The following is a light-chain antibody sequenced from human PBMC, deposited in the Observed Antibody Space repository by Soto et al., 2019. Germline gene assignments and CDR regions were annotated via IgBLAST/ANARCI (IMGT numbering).Light chain of an antibody. J-gene: IGKJ1*01. CDR3: QQYGSSAGT. V-gene: IGKV3-20*01. Sequence: EIVLTQSPGTLSLSPGERATLSCRASQSVSSSHLAWYQQKPGQAPRLLIYGASSTATGIPYRFSGSESETDFTLTISRLEPEDFAVYYCQQYGSSAGTVGQGIKVEIK. CDR1: QSVSSSH. CDR2: GAS.